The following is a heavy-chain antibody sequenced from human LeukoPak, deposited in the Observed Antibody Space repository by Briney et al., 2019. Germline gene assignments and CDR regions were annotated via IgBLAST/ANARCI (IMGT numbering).Heavy chain of an antibody. Sequence: GGSLRLSCAASGFTFSSYSMNWVRQAPGKGLEWVSYISSSSSTIYYADSVKGRFTISRDNAKNSLYLQMNSLRAEDTAVYYCATDESAGDFTRAFDIWGQGTMVTVSS. J-gene: IGHJ3*02. V-gene: IGHV3-48*04. D-gene: IGHD7-27*01. CDR2: ISSSSSTI. CDR3: ATDESAGDFTRAFDI. CDR1: GFTFSSYS.